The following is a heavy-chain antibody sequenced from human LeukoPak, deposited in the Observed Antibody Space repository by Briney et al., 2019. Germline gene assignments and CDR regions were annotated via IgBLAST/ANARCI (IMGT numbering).Heavy chain of an antibody. J-gene: IGHJ3*02. D-gene: IGHD3-3*01. CDR2: INPSGGST. CDR1: GYTFTSYY. V-gene: IGHV1-46*01. CDR3: ARPLSTRYDFWSEGDAFDI. Sequence: ASEKVSCKASGYTFTSYYMHWVRQAPGQGLEWMGIINPSGGSTNYAQKFQGRVTITADESTSTAYMELSSLRSEDTAVYYCARPLSTRYDFWSEGDAFDIWGQGTMVTVSS.